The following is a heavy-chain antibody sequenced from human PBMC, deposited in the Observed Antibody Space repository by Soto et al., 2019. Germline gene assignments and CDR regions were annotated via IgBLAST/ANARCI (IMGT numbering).Heavy chain of an antibody. V-gene: IGHV4-34*01. CDR3: ARGNRDLGTDYYYYYGMDV. Sequence: SETLSLTCAVYGGSFSGYYWSWIRQPPGKGLEWIGEINHSGSTNYNPSLKSRVTISVDTSKNQFSLKLSSVTAADTAVYYCARGNRDLGTDYYYYYGMDVWGQGTTVTVSS. CDR2: INHSGST. D-gene: IGHD1-1*01. CDR1: GGSFSGYY. J-gene: IGHJ6*02.